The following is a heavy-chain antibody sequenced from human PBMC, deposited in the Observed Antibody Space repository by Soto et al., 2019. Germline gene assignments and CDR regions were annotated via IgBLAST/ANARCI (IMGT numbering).Heavy chain of an antibody. V-gene: IGHV4-59*01. Sequence: SETLSLTCTVSGGSISSYYWSWIRQPPGKGLEWIGYIYYSGSTNYNPSLKSRVTISVDTSKNQFSLKLSSVTAADTAVYYCARLRGTIFGVASYYFDYWGQGTLVTVSS. J-gene: IGHJ4*02. D-gene: IGHD3-3*01. CDR1: GGSISSYY. CDR2: IYYSGST. CDR3: ARLRGTIFGVASYYFDY.